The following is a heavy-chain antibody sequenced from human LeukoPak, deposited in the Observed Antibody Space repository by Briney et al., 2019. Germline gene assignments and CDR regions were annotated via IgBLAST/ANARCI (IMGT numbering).Heavy chain of an antibody. D-gene: IGHD6-13*01. CDR2: ISGSGGST. CDR1: GFTFSSYA. Sequence: GGSLRLSCAASGFTFSSYAMSWVRQAPGKGLEWVSAISGSGGSTYYADSVKGRFTISRDNSKNTLYLQMNSLRAEDTAVYYCAKSPYSSSWYGSILYYYHGMDVWGQGTTVTVSS. V-gene: IGHV3-23*01. J-gene: IGHJ6*02. CDR3: AKSPYSSSWYGSILYYYHGMDV.